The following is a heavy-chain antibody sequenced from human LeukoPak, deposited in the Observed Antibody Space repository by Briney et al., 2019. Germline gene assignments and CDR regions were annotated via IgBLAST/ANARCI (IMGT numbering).Heavy chain of an antibody. CDR1: GVSISSYY. CDR2: IYYSGST. CDR3: ARVSGSYHNWFDP. Sequence: PSETLSLTCTVSGVSISSYYWSWIRQPPGKGLEWIGYIYYSGSTNYNPSLKSRVTISVDTSKNQFSLKLSSVTAADTAVYYCARVSGSYHNWFDPWGQGTLVTVSS. J-gene: IGHJ5*02. D-gene: IGHD3-10*01. V-gene: IGHV4-59*01.